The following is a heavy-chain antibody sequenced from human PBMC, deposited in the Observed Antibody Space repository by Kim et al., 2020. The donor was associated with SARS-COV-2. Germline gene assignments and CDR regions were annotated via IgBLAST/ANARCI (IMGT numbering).Heavy chain of an antibody. CDR3: ARGEKYGWFDP. Sequence: ASVKVSCKASGYTFSGYYISWVRQAPGQGLEWVGWVNCNSGGAVYGQKLQGRVILTRDPATATAFLELIGLTSDDTAVYYCARGEKYGWFDPWGQGTLVT. CDR1: GYTFSGYY. J-gene: IGHJ5*02. D-gene: IGHD1-26*01. CDR2: VNCNSGGA. V-gene: IGHV1-2*02.